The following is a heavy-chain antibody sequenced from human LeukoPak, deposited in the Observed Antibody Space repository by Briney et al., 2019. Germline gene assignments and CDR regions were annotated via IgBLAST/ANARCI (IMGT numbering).Heavy chain of an antibody. V-gene: IGHV3-23*01. CDR2: ISGSGGST. CDR3: ARDLGSNGMDV. CDR1: GFTLSNFA. Sequence: GGSLRLSCAASGFTLSNFAMSWVRQVPGKGLEWVSGISGSGGSTYYADSVKGRFTISRDNSKNTLYLQMNSLRAEDTAVYYCARDLGSNGMDVWGQGTTVTVSS. D-gene: IGHD6-25*01. J-gene: IGHJ6*02.